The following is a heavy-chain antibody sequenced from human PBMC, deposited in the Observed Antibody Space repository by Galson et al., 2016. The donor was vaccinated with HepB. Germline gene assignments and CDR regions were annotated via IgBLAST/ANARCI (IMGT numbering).Heavy chain of an antibody. V-gene: IGHV3-30*04. J-gene: IGHJ4*02. CDR3: ASGFCASISCPLGHY. CDR1: GFTFTSYP. D-gene: IGHD1-14*01. CDR2: TSFDGSRV. Sequence: SLRLPCAASGFTFTSYPIHWVRQAPGKGLEWVGVTSFDGSRVYYAESVDGRFTISRDNSQNTVYLQMHNLKTEDTALYYCASGFCASISCPLGHYWGQGAQVTVSS.